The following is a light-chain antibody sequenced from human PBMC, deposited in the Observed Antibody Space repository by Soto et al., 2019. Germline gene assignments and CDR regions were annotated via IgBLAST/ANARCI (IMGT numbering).Light chain of an antibody. J-gene: IGLJ2*01. CDR3: SSYTLSSTVI. CDR2: DVN. CDR1: TSDIGAFNY. V-gene: IGLV2-14*03. Sequence: QSALTQPASVSGSPGQSIAISCTGTTSDIGAFNYVSWYQQHPGKAPKLVIHDVNNRPPGVSDRFYGSKVGTTASLSISGLQADDEGDYYCSSYTLSSTVIFGGGTQLTVL.